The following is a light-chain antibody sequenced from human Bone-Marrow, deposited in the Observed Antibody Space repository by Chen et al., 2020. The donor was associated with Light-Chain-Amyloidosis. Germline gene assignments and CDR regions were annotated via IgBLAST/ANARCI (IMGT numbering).Light chain of an antibody. CDR3: SSYTITNTLV. CDR2: EVT. Sequence: QAALPQTASVSGSPGQSITISCTGTSSDVGGDNHVSWYHQHPDKAPKLRIYEVTNRPSWVPDRFSGSKSDNTASLTISGLQTEDEADYFCSSYTITNTLVFGSGTRVTVL. J-gene: IGLJ1*01. CDR1: SSDVGGDNH. V-gene: IGLV2-14*01.